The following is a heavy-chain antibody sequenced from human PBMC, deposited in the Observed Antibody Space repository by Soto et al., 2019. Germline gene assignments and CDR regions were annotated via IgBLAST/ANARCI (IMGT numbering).Heavy chain of an antibody. CDR2: ISWDGGST. Sequence: EVQLVESGGVVVQPGGSLRLSCAASGFTFDDYTMHWVRQAPGKGLEWVSLISWDGGSTYYADSVKGRFTISRDNSKNSLYLQMNSLRTEDTALYYCAKDIGSAVEIHDAFDIWGQGTMVTVSS. J-gene: IGHJ3*02. D-gene: IGHD2-2*01. CDR1: GFTFDDYT. CDR3: AKDIGSAVEIHDAFDI. V-gene: IGHV3-43*01.